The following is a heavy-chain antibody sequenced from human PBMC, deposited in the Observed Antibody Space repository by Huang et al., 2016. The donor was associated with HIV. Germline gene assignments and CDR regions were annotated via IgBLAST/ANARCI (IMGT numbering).Heavy chain of an antibody. CDR3: ARGGPDSRDYYYYGMDV. CDR1: GGSISSYY. V-gene: IGHV4-59*01. Sequence: QVQLQELGPGLVKPSETLSLTCTVSGGSISSYYWSWIRHPPGKGLAWIGYIHYSGSTNHDPYHKSRVTTSVDTAKNPFCLKLSAVTAADTAVYYCARGGPDSRDYYYYGMDVWGQGTTVTVSS. J-gene: IGHJ6*02. D-gene: IGHD6-13*01. CDR2: IHYSGST.